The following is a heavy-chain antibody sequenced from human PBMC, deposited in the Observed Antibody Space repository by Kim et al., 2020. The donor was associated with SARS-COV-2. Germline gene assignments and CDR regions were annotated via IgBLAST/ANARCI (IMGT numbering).Heavy chain of an antibody. CDR1: GYSISSGYY. CDR3: ARIPPYYCWSGYPDY. V-gene: IGHV4-38-2*02. CDR2: IYHSGST. Sequence: SETLSLTCTVSGYSISSGYYWCWIRQPPGKGLEWIGSIYHSGSTYYNPSLKSRVTISVDTSKNQFSLKLSSVTAADTAVYYCARIPPYYCWSGYPDYWGQGNLVTVSS. J-gene: IGHJ4*02. D-gene: IGHD3-3*01.